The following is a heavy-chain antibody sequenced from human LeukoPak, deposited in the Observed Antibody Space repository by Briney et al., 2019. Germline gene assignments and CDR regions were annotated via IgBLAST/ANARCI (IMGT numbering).Heavy chain of an antibody. CDR2: IHYSGST. V-gene: IGHV4-59*01. Sequence: SETLSLTCTVSGGSLSSYYWSWIRQPPGKGLEWIGYIHYSGSTNYNPSLKSRVTISVDTSKNQFSLKLSSVTAADTAVYYCARGAYYYDSSGYTFDYWGQGTLVTVSS. CDR1: GGSLSSYY. CDR3: ARGAYYYDSSGYTFDY. D-gene: IGHD3-22*01. J-gene: IGHJ4*02.